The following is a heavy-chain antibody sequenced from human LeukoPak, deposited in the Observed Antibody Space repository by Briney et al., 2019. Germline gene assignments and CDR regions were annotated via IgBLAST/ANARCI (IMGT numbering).Heavy chain of an antibody. D-gene: IGHD6-19*01. V-gene: IGHV3-7*04. CDR3: ARGEQWHTKIYYFDY. Sequence: GGSLRLSCAASGFTFSSYSMTWVRQAPGKGLEWVANIKQDGSEKYYVDSVKGRFTISRDNAKNSLYLQMNSLRAEDTAVYYCARGEQWHTKIYYFDYWGQGTLVTVSS. CDR1: GFTFSSYS. CDR2: IKQDGSEK. J-gene: IGHJ4*02.